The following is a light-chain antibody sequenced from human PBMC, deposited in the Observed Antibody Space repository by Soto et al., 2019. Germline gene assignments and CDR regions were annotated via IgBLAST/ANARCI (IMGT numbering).Light chain of an antibody. CDR1: QSIRSY. V-gene: IGKV1-39*01. CDR2: AAS. CDR3: QQTSSTPT. J-gene: IGKJ4*01. Sequence: DIHLTQSPSSLSSSVGDRVNITSRASQSIRSYLNWYQQKPGKAPKLLIYAASSLQTGVSSRFSGSGSGTDFTLTISNLQPEDFATYYCQQTSSTPTFGGGTKVDIK.